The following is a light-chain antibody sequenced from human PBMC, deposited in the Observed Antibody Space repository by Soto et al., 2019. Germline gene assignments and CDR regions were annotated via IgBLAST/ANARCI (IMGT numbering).Light chain of an antibody. Sequence: QSVLTQPASVSGSPGQSITISCTGTSSDVGGYNYVSWYQQHPGKAPKLMIYDVSNRPSGVSNRLSGSKSGNTASLTISGLQAEDEADYYCSSYTSSSTFPFGTGTKVTVL. J-gene: IGLJ1*01. CDR2: DVS. CDR1: SSDVGGYNY. V-gene: IGLV2-14*01. CDR3: SSYTSSSTFP.